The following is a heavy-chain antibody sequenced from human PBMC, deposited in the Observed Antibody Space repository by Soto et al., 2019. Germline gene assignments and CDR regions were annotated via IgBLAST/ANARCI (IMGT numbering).Heavy chain of an antibody. CDR1: GFTFTRYR. CDR2: ISGSGFAT. J-gene: IGHJ4*02. CDR3: AKSTWDDLPPSF. Sequence: GVLRLSCAASGFTFTRYRMNSVHQAPGKGPECVSVISGSGFATYYADSVKGRFTISRDNSKNTLYLQMNSVRAEDTAVYYCAKSTWDDLPPSFWGQGTPVTV. D-gene: IGHD1-26*01. V-gene: IGHV3-23*01.